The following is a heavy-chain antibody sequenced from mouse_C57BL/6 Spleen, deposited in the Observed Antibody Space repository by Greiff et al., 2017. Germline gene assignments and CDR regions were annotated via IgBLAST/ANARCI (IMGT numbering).Heavy chain of an antibody. CDR3: APIFLRLGGSSYYFDY. CDR1: GYTFTSYW. Sequence: QVQLQQPGAELVKPGASVKLSCKASGYTFTSYWMHWVKQRPGQGLEWIGMIHPNSGSTNYNEKFKSKATLTVDKSSSTAYMQLSSLTSEDSAVYDCAPIFLRLGGSSYYFDYWGQGTTLTVSS. CDR2: IHPNSGST. D-gene: IGHD1-1*01. V-gene: IGHV1-64*01. J-gene: IGHJ2*01.